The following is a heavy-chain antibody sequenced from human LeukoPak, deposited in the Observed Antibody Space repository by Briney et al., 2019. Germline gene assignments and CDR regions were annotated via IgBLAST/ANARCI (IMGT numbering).Heavy chain of an antibody. J-gene: IGHJ4*02. CDR1: GGSFSGYY. CDR3: ARGRTHIVVVPAAARFDY. Sequence: SETLSLTCAVYGGSFSGYYWSWIRQPPGKGLGWIGEINHSGSTNYNPSLKSRVTISVDTSKNQFSLKLSSVTAADTAVYYCARGRTHIVVVPAAARFDYWGQGTLVTVSS. CDR2: INHSGST. V-gene: IGHV4-34*01. D-gene: IGHD2-2*01.